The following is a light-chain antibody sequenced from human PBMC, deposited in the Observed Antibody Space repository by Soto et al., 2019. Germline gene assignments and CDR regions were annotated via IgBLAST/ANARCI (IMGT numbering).Light chain of an antibody. J-gene: IGKJ4*01. CDR3: QQCSNWPLT. V-gene: IGKV3-11*01. Sequence: EIVLTQSPATLSLSPGERATLSCRASQSVSSCLAWYQQKPGQDPRLLIYDASNRATCIPAMFSGSGSGTDFTITVSNLESEDFAVYYCQQCSNWPLTFGGGTKVEIK. CDR2: DAS. CDR1: QSVSSC.